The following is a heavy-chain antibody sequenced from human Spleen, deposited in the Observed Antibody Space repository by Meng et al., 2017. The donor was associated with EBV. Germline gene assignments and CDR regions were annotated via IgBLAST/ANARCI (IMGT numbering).Heavy chain of an antibody. CDR1: VLSFSEFY. D-gene: IGHD6-13*01. CDR2: INHSGTT. Sequence: QVHRQPCGAALLKPSVTLSLTCAVYVLSFSEFYWSWIRQPPGKGLEWIGEINHSGTTNYNPSLKSRLTISVDTSKNQFSLKMNSVTAADTAVYYCARVRLAAGTYYFDYWGQGTLVTGSS. V-gene: IGHV4-34*01. J-gene: IGHJ4*02. CDR3: ARVRLAAGTYYFDY.